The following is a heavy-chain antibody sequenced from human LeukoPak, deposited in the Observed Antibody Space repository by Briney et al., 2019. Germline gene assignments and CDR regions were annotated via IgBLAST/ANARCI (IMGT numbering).Heavy chain of an antibody. V-gene: IGHV1-46*01. CDR2: INPSGGST. Sequence: PQASVKVSCKASGYTFTSYYMHWVRQAPGQGLEWMGIINPSGGSTSYAQKFQGRVTMTRDASTSTVYMELSSLRSEDTAVYYCAREGCSSTSLGCYYYYYMDVWGKGTTVTVSS. CDR1: GYTFTSYY. J-gene: IGHJ6*03. CDR3: AREGCSSTSLGCYYYYYMDV. D-gene: IGHD2-2*01.